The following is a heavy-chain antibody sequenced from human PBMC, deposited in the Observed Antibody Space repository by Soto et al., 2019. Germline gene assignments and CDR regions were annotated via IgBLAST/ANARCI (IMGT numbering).Heavy chain of an antibody. CDR2: IYYSGST. V-gene: IGHV4-31*03. Sequence: QVQLQESGPGLVKPSQTLSLTCTVSGGSISSGGYYWSWIRQHPGKGLEWIGYIYYSGSTYYNPSLKSRVTISVDTSXXXXXXXXXXXXXXXXXXXXXXXXXXTTGGIDPWGQGTLVTVSS. D-gene: IGHD4-17*01. CDR1: GGSISSGGYY. J-gene: IGHJ5*02. CDR3: XXXXXXTTGGIDP.